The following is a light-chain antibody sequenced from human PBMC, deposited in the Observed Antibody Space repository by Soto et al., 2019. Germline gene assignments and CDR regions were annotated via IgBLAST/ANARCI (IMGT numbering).Light chain of an antibody. Sequence: QSVLTQPASVSGSPGQSITISCTGTSSDVGGYNYVSWYQQHPGKAPKLMIYDVSNRPSGVSNRFSGSKSGNTASLTISGFQAEDEADYYCSSYTSSSTSTVFGSGTKVTVL. CDR2: DVS. CDR3: SSYTSSSTSTV. V-gene: IGLV2-14*01. CDR1: SSDVGGYNY. J-gene: IGLJ1*01.